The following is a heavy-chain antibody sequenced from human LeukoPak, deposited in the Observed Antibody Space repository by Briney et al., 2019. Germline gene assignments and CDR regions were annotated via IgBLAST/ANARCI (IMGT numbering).Heavy chain of an antibody. D-gene: IGHD4-17*01. CDR3: AKDAAVTYNFDN. CDR2: ISGSGGDI. J-gene: IGHJ4*02. CDR1: GFAFNNYA. V-gene: IGHV3-23*01. Sequence: GGSLRLSCAASGFAFNNYAMNWVRQAPGKGLEWVSAISGSGGDIHYADSVKGRFTISRGNPKNTVYLQMNSLRAEDTALYHCAKDAAVTYNFDNWGQGTLVTVSS.